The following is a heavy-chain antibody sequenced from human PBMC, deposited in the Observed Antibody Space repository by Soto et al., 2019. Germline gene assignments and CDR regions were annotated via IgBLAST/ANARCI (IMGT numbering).Heavy chain of an antibody. CDR2: ISGSGGST. CDR1: GFTFSSYA. CDR3: AKVDTAMVRVDRNDY. V-gene: IGHV3-23*01. D-gene: IGHD5-18*01. J-gene: IGHJ4*02. Sequence: GGSLRLSCAASGFTFSSYAMSWVRQAPGKGLEWVSAISGSGGSTYYADSVKGRFTISRDNSKNTLYLQMNSLRAEDTAVYYCAKVDTAMVRVDRNDYWGQGTLVTVSS.